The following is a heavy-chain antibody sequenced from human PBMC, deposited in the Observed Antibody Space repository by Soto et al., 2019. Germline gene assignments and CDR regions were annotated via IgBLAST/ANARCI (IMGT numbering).Heavy chain of an antibody. CDR3: AKDSPEAPAVGLIIDH. V-gene: IGHV3-23*01. Sequence: SCAASGLTFSSFTLTLVRQAPGKGLEWVSAIGRDGSGAYYADSVKGRFTISRDNSKNTLYLQMNSLRAEDTAVYYCAKDSPEAPAVGLIIDHWGQGTVVTVSS. D-gene: IGHD6-13*01. CDR2: IGRDGSGA. J-gene: IGHJ4*02. CDR1: GLTFSSFT.